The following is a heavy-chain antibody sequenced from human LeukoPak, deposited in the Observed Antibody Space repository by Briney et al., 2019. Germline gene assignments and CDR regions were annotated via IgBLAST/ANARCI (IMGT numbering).Heavy chain of an antibody. CDR1: GYSFASYW. Sequence: GESLKISCKASGYSFASYWIGWVRQMPGKGLEWMGIIYPTDSDTRYSPSFQGQVTISADKSISTAYLQWGSLKASDTAMYYCARRSGSAWHAMDYWGQGTLVTVSS. D-gene: IGHD6-19*01. J-gene: IGHJ4*02. V-gene: IGHV5-51*01. CDR3: ARRSGSAWHAMDY. CDR2: IYPTDSDT.